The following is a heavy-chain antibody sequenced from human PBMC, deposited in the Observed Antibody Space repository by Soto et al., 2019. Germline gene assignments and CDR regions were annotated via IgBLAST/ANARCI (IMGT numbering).Heavy chain of an antibody. D-gene: IGHD3-10*01. CDR1: GFTFSSYA. V-gene: IGHV3-33*08. CDR3: ANMIVLLLLCSTPKAGYYGMYV. J-gene: IGHJ6*02. CDR2: ICCFGSNK. Sequence: GGSLRLSCTASGFTFSSYAMSWVRQAPGKGLEWVAVICCFGSNKYYADSVKGRFTISRDNSKNTLYLQMNSLRSEDTAVYYCANMIVLLLLCSTPKAGYYGMYVWGQGTKVTVSS.